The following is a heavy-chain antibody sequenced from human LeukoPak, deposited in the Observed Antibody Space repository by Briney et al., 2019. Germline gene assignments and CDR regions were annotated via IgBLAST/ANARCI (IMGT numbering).Heavy chain of an antibody. D-gene: IGHD2-2*01. CDR3: ARDLRVVPVATNWFDP. V-gene: IGHV4-4*02. CDR2: IYHSGST. CDR1: GGSISSSNW. Sequence: SGTLSLTCAVSGGSISSSNWWSWVRQPPGKGLEWIGEIYHSGSTNYNPSLKSRVTISVDKSKNQFSLKLSSVTAADTAVYYCARDLRVVPVATNWFDPWGQGTLVTVSS. J-gene: IGHJ5*02.